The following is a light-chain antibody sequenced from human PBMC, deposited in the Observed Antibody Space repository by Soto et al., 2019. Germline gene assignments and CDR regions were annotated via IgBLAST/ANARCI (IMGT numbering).Light chain of an antibody. V-gene: IGLV2-11*01. CDR2: DVS. CDR1: NSDIGNYNF. J-gene: IGLJ3*02. CDR3: CSYPGSHTWV. Sequence: QSVLTQPRSVSGSPGQSVTISCTGTNSDIGNYNFVSWYQQHPGKPPKVMIYDVSKRPSGVPDRFSGSKSGNTASLTISGLQAEDEADYYCCSYPGSHTWVFGGGTKLTVL.